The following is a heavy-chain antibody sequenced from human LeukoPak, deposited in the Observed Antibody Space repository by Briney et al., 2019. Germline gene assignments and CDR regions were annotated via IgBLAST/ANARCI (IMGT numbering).Heavy chain of an antibody. J-gene: IGHJ4*02. CDR3: ARVFSYGSSGYFDY. Sequence: SVKVSCKASGGTFSSYAISWVRQAPGQGREWMGGIIPIFGTANYAQKFQGRVTITADESTSTAYMELSSLRSEETAVYYCARVFSYGSSGYFDYSGQGTLVTVSS. D-gene: IGHD5-18*01. CDR1: GGTFSSYA. CDR2: IIPIFGTA. V-gene: IGHV1-69*01.